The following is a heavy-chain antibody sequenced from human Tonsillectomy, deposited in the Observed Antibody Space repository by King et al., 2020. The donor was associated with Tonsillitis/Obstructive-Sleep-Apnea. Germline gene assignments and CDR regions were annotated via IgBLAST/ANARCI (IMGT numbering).Heavy chain of an antibody. D-gene: IGHD2-2*01. V-gene: IGHV3-23*04. CDR2: XXXXGXXX. J-gene: IGHJ4*02. Sequence: VQLVESGGGLVQPGGSLRLSCAASGFTFSNYAMSWVRQAPGKGXEXVXXXXXXGXXXYXXXXXXGRFTISRDXSKNTLYLQMNSLRPEDTAVYYCAKSTSRGGDIVVVPGALDYWGQGTLVTVSS. CDR1: GFTFSNYA. CDR3: AKSTSRGGDIVVVPGALDY.